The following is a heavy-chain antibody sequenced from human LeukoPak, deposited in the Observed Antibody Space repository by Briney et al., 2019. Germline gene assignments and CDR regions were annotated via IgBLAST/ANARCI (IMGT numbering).Heavy chain of an antibody. D-gene: IGHD1-26*01. Sequence: PSETLSLTCSVSGASLNGYFWNWVRQTPEKGLEWIGYVSHTGATTSNPTLKSRVSITIGTSKSQISLTMTSVTAADSALYYCARDRRGSFYTFDLWGPGTIVSVS. CDR1: GASLNGYF. V-gene: IGHV4-59*01. J-gene: IGHJ3*01. CDR3: ARDRRGSFYTFDL. CDR2: VSHTGAT.